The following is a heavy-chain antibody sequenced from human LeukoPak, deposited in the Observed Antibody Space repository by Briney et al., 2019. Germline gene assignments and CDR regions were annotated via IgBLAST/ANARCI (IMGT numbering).Heavy chain of an antibody. V-gene: IGHV3-21*01. CDR3: ARVDTAMVTDY. J-gene: IGHJ4*02. Sequence: GGSLRLSCAASGFTFSSYSMSWVRQAPGKGLEWVSYISSSSSYIYYADSVKGRFTISRDNVKHSLYLQMTRLRAEGTAVYYCARVDTAMVTDYWGQGTLVTVSS. CDR2: ISSSSSYI. CDR1: GFTFSSYS. D-gene: IGHD5-18*01.